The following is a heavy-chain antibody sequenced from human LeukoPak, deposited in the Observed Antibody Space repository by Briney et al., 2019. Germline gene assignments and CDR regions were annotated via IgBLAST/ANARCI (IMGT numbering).Heavy chain of an antibody. CDR1: GGSFSGYY. J-gene: IGHJ5*02. Sequence: SETLSLTCAVYGGSFSGYYWSWIRQPPGKGLEWIGYIYYSGSTNYNPSLKSRVTISVDTSKNQFSLKLSSVTAADTAVYYCARVKEEDYGDYDWFDPWGQGTLVTVSS. CDR2: IYYSGST. V-gene: IGHV4-59*01. CDR3: ARVKEEDYGDYDWFDP. D-gene: IGHD4-17*01.